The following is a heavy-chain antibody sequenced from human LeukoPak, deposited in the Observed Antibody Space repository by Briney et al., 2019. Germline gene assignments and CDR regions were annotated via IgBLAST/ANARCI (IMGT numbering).Heavy chain of an antibody. CDR3: ASTKLTTPYYYGSGSYLPFDY. CDR2: INHSGST. CDR1: GGSFSGYY. D-gene: IGHD3-10*01. V-gene: IGHV4-34*01. Sequence: PSETLSLTCAVYGGSFSGYYWSWIRQPPGKGLEWIGEINHSGSTNYNPSLKSRVTISVDTSKNQFSLKLSSVTAADTAVYYCASTKLTTPYYYGSGSYLPFDYWGQGTLVTVSS. J-gene: IGHJ4*02.